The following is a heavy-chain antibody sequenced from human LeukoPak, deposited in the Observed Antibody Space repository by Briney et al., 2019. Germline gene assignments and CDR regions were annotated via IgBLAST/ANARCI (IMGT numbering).Heavy chain of an antibody. Sequence: SETLSLTCAVYGGSFSGYYWSWIRQPPGKGLEWIGEINHSGSTNYNPSLKSRVTISVDTSKKQFSLKLSSVTAADAAVYYCARGLTTRRFDSYYYMDVWGKGTTVTVSS. J-gene: IGHJ6*03. CDR3: ARGLTTRRFDSYYYMDV. CDR2: INHSGST. CDR1: GGSFSGYY. D-gene: IGHD4-11*01. V-gene: IGHV4-34*01.